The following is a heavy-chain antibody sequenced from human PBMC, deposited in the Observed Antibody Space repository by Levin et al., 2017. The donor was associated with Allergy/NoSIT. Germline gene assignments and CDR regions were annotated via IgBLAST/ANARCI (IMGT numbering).Heavy chain of an antibody. J-gene: IGHJ4*02. V-gene: IGHV1-8*01. CDR3: ARSQRRGTIETY. D-gene: IGHD1-1*01. Sequence: GESLKISCKASGYTFSNYDVNWVRQATGQGLEWMGWMNPHSGDTGYGQEFQGRVTMTRDTSINTAYMELSGLTPEDTAIYYCARSQRRGTIETYWGQGTLVTVSS. CDR2: MNPHSGDT. CDR1: GYTFSNYD.